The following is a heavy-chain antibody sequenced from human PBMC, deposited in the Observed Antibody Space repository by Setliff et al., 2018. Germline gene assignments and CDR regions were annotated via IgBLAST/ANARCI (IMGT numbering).Heavy chain of an antibody. CDR3: ARVLEPNYDILTGYYYYYYYGMDV. Sequence: SETLSLTCAVSGYSISSDYYWGWIRQPPGKGLEWIGSLYHTGSTDYNPSLNSRVTISVDTSKNQFSLKLSSVTAADTAVYYCARVLEPNYDILTGYYYYYYYGMDVWGQGTTVTVSS. CDR2: LYHTGST. V-gene: IGHV4-38-2*01. J-gene: IGHJ6*02. D-gene: IGHD3-9*01. CDR1: GYSISSDYY.